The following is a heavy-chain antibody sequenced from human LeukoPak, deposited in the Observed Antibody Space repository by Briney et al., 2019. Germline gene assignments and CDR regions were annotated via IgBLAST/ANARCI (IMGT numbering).Heavy chain of an antibody. CDR2: ISGSGGST. CDR1: GFTFSSYA. V-gene: IGHV3-23*01. Sequence: PGGSLRLSCAASGFTFSSYAMSWVRQAPGKGLEWVSAISGSGGSTYYADSVKGRFTISRDNSKNTLYLQMDSLRAEDTAVYYCAKDKSRNYGEYKDWFDPWGQGTLVTVSS. J-gene: IGHJ5*02. D-gene: IGHD4-17*01. CDR3: AKDKSRNYGEYKDWFDP.